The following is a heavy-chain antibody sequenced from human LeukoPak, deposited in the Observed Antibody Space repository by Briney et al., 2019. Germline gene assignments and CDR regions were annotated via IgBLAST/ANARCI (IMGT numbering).Heavy chain of an antibody. V-gene: IGHV3-7*01. CDR3: ARDHVVDGLVFDY. J-gene: IGHJ4*02. Sequence: GGSLRLSCAASGFTFRSHWMSWIRQAPGKGLEWVANTNQDGSDKQYVDSVKGRFTISRDNAKNSLYLQMDSLRAEDTGLYYCARDHVVDGLVFDYWGQGALVTVSS. CDR2: TNQDGSDK. D-gene: IGHD2-15*01. CDR1: GFTFRSHW.